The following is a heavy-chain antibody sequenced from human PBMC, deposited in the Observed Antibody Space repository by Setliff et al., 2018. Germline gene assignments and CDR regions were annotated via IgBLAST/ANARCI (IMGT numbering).Heavy chain of an antibody. D-gene: IGHD5-12*01. CDR3: AREGRWDYNYPIY. Sequence: SETLSLRLSCVASGFTFSNYEMNWIRQPPGKGLEWIATISSSGATNYNSSLKSRVTLSRDVAKRQFALNLRSVTAVDTAVYYCAREGRWDYNYPIYWGQGILVTVSS. CDR1: GFTFSNYE. CDR2: ISSSGAT. V-gene: IGHV4-34*08. J-gene: IGHJ4*02.